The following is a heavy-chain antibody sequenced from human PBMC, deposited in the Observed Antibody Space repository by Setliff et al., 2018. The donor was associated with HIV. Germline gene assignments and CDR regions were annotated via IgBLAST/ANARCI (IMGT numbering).Heavy chain of an antibody. D-gene: IGHD2-2*01. V-gene: IGHV1-3*04. CDR2: IDTDNGYR. Sequence: VASVKVSCKASGYTFSEYAIHWVRQAPGQRLEWMGRIDTDNGYRRYSPKLQGRVTITKDTSANTAYMELRGLRSEDTAVYYCARWCAAAGCYPAIYHFDSWGQGTLVTV. CDR3: ARWCAAAGCYPAIYHFDS. J-gene: IGHJ4*02. CDR1: GYTFSEYA.